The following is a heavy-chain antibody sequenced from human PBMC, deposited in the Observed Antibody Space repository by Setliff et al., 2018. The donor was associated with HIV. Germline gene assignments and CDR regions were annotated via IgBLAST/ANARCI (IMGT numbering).Heavy chain of an antibody. Sequence: GESLTISCKGSGYTFPHSWIGWVRQMPGKGLEWMGIIYLSDSDTRYSPSFQGQVTTSADKSISTAYLQWSSLKSSDTAMYYCATSPGTYSSSSASYFDYWGQGTLGTVAS. D-gene: IGHD6-6*01. J-gene: IGHJ4*02. CDR3: ATSPGTYSSSSASYFDY. CDR2: IYLSDSDT. V-gene: IGHV5-51*01. CDR1: GYTFPHSW.